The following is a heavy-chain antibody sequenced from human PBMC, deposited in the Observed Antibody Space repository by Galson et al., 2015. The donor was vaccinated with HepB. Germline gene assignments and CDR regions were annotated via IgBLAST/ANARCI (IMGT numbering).Heavy chain of an antibody. CDR2: ISYDGTDK. D-gene: IGHD1-7*01. CDR3: AREDNWNYWVY. J-gene: IGHJ4*02. CDR1: GFTFSNCG. V-gene: IGHV3-30-3*01. Sequence: SLRLSCAASGFTFSNCGLHWVRQAPGKGLEWVAIISYDGTDKKYADSVKGRFTISRDNSKNTLYLQLNSLRAEDTAVYYCAREDNWNYWVYWGQGTLVTVSS.